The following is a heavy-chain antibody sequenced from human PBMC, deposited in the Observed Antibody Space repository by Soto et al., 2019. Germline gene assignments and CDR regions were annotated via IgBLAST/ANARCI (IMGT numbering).Heavy chain of an antibody. V-gene: IGHV1-18*01. CDR3: ASDYHLGPRHGYGIDV. J-gene: IGHJ6*02. Sequence: QVQLVQSGAEVRKPGASVKVSCTTSGYNFRSYGFSWVRQAPGHGFEWMAWISPYTYQADYAQKCQGRLPLATDTSTHTFYMDLRYLTSDDPAVHYCASDYHLGPRHGYGIDVWGQGTTVIVSS. CDR1: GYNFRSYG. CDR2: ISPYTYQA. D-gene: IGHD3-3*02.